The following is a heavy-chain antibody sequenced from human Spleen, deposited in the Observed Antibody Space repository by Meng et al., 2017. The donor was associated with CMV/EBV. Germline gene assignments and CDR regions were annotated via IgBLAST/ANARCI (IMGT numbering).Heavy chain of an antibody. CDR1: GFTLSPYT. D-gene: IGHD6-13*01. V-gene: IGHV3-21*01. CDR2: ISSSSTYL. J-gene: IGHJ4*02. Sequence: CAASGFTLSPYTMHWVRQTPEKGLEWVSSISSSSTYLYYADSLKGRFTISRDNAKNSLYLLMNSLRVEDTAVYYCAKGSATGPGRFEFWGQGALVTVSS. CDR3: AKGSATGPGRFEF.